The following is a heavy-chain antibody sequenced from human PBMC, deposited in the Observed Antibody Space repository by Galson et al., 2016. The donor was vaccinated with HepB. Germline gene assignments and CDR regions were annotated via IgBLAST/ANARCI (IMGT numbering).Heavy chain of an antibody. V-gene: IGHV3-23*01. CDR3: AKEAYCGGDCWDYFDY. Sequence: SLRLSCAVSGFTFSTYAMSWVRQAPGKGLERVSGISSRGRTYYGDSVKGRFTISRDNSNDMLYLQMNSLRAEDTAVYYCAKEAYCGGDCWDYFDYWGQGVLVTVSS. CDR1: GFTFSTYA. D-gene: IGHD2-21*02. J-gene: IGHJ4*02. CDR2: ISSRGRT.